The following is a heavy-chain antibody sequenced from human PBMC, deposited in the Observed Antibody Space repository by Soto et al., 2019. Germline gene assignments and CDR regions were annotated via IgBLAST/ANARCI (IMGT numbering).Heavy chain of an antibody. CDR1: GYTFTGYF. V-gene: IGHV1-2*04. D-gene: IGHD1-1*01. CDR2: INPSSGGT. J-gene: IGHJ6*02. CDR3: ATGSFTSTGGRIGYHYNAMDV. Sequence: GASVKVSCKASGYTFTGYFLHWVRQAPGQGLEWMGWINPSSGGTNYAQKFQGWVTMTRDTSISAAYMELNRLTSDDTAVYYCATGSFTSTGGRIGYHYNAMDVWGQGTTVTVSS.